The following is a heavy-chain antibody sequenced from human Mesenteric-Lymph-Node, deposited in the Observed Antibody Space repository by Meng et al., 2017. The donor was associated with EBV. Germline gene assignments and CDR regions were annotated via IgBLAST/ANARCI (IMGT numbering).Heavy chain of an antibody. Sequence: GHRVEVGGRFVKPGGSLTLSCVASGSTFSTAWMNWVRQAPGKGPEWVGRIKSKTNGGTTDYAAPVKGRFTISRDDSKNTLYLQMNSLKTEDTAVYYCSTHRWRDDWNYDVYWGQGTLVTVSS. J-gene: IGHJ4*02. CDR2: IKSKTNGGTT. V-gene: IGHV3-15*01. CDR3: STHRWRDDWNYDVY. CDR1: GSTFSTAW. D-gene: IGHD3-9*01.